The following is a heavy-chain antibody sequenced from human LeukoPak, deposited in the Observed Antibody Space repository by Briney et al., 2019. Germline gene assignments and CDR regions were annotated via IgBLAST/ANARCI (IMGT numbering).Heavy chain of an antibody. CDR1: GYSISSSNW. J-gene: IGHJ4*02. CDR2: IYYSGST. CDR3: ARLRGSGSYYNGYYFDY. V-gene: IGHV4-28*01. Sequence: SETLSLTCAVSGYSISSSNWWGWIRQPPGKGLEWIGYIYYSGSTYYNPSLKSRVTMSVDTSKNQFSLKLSSVTAVDTAVYYCARLRGSGSYYNGYYFDYWGQGTLVTVSS. D-gene: IGHD3-10*01.